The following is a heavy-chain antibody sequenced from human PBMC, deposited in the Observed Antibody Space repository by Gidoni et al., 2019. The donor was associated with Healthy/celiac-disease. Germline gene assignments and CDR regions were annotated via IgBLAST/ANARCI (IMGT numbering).Heavy chain of an antibody. V-gene: IGHV5-51*01. CDR1: GYSFTSYW. J-gene: IGHJ4*02. D-gene: IGHD3-22*01. CDR2: IYSGYSDT. CDR3: ARQGGPHSSGYYCDY. Sequence: EVQLVQSGAEVKKPGESLKISCKGSGYSFTSYWIGWVRQMPWKGLEWMEIIYSGYSDTRYRPSFQGQVTISADKSISTAYLQWSSLKASDTAMYYCARQGGPHSSGYYCDYWGQGTLVTVSS.